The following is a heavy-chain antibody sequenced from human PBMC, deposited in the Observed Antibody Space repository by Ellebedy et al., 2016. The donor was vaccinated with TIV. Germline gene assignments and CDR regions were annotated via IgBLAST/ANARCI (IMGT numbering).Heavy chain of an antibody. J-gene: IGHJ4*02. D-gene: IGHD1-26*01. CDR2: MNPNSGNT. CDR3: ARGSGGSYFY. Sequence: ASVKVSCXASGYTFTDYYIHWVRQAPGQGLEWMGWMNPNSGNTGYAQKFQGRVTMTRNTSISTAYMELSSLRSEDTAVYYCARGSGGSYFYWGQGTLVTVSS. CDR1: GYTFTDYY. V-gene: IGHV1-8*02.